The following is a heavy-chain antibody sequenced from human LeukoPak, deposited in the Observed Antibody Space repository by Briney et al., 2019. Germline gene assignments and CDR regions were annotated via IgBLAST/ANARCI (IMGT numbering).Heavy chain of an antibody. Sequence: GRSLRLSCAASGFTFSSYGMHWVRQAPGKGLEGVAVIWYDGSNKYYADSVKGRFTISRDNSKNTLYLQMTSLRAEDTAVYYCAKDRNISYGSSYPPLDYWGQGTLVTVSS. V-gene: IGHV3-33*06. CDR3: AKDRNISYGSSYPPLDY. CDR2: IWYDGSNK. CDR1: GFTFSSYG. D-gene: IGHD3-10*01. J-gene: IGHJ4*02.